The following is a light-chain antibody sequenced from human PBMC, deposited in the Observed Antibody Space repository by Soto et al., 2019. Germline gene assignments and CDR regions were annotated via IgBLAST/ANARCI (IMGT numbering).Light chain of an antibody. Sequence: EIVLPQSPGTLSLSPGESAPLSGRASQSVSNNYLAWYQQKPGQAPRLLIYGASNRATGIPDRFSGSGSGTDFTLTISRLEPEDFAVYYCQQYGSSPITVGHGKRLEIK. CDR1: QSVSNNY. CDR2: GAS. J-gene: IGKJ5*01. V-gene: IGKV3-20*01. CDR3: QQYGSSPIT.